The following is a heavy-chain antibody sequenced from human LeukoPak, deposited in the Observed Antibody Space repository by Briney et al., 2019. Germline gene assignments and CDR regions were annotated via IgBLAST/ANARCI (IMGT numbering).Heavy chain of an antibody. Sequence: GGSLRLSCLASGFIFGDYAMSWVRQAPGKGLEWVANMKQDGSEKNYVDSVKGRFTISRDNAKSSLYLQMNSLRVEDTAVYYCARYMSLGDWGQGTLVTVSS. CDR1: GFIFGDYA. J-gene: IGHJ4*02. CDR2: MKQDGSEK. D-gene: IGHD3-10*02. CDR3: ARYMSLGD. V-gene: IGHV3-7*01.